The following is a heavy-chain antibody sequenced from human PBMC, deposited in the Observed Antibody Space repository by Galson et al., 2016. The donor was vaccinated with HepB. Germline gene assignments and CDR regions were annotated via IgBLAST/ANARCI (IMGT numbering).Heavy chain of an antibody. D-gene: IGHD6-25*01. CDR1: GFTFSSYG. CDR3: AKISGAGIRREPGYYYGMDV. V-gene: IGHV3-30*18. J-gene: IGHJ6*02. Sequence: SLRLSCAGSGFTFSSYGIHWVRQAPGKGLEWVAVIGYDGSNKYYADSVKGRFTISRDNSKNTLYLQMNSLRAEDTAVYYCAKISGAGIRREPGYYYGMDVWGQGTTVTISS. CDR2: IGYDGSNK.